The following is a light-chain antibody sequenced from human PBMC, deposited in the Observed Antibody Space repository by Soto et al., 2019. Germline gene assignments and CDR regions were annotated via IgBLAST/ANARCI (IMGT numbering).Light chain of an antibody. CDR2: YNN. CDR1: NSNIASNT. Sequence: QSGLTQPPSASETPGQTVSISCSGSNSNIASNTVNWYQHLPGTAPKLLIYYNNQRPSGVPDRFSGSKSGTSAPLAISGLQSEDESDYYCAAWDDTIKRYVFGNGTKVTVL. J-gene: IGLJ1*01. V-gene: IGLV1-44*01. CDR3: AAWDDTIKRYV.